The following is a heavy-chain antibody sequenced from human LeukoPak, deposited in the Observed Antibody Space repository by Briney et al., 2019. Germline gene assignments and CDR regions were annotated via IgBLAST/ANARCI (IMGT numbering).Heavy chain of an antibody. CDR2: ISSSSSTR. Sequence: GGSVRLSCAASGFTFSSYSMNWVRQAPGKGLEWVSYISSSSSTRYYADSVKGRFTISRDNAKNTLYLQMNSLRAEDTAVYYCARLWYDSSGFEGRYWGQGTLVTVSS. V-gene: IGHV3-48*04. J-gene: IGHJ4*02. CDR3: ARLWYDSSGFEGRY. CDR1: GFTFSSYS. D-gene: IGHD3-22*01.